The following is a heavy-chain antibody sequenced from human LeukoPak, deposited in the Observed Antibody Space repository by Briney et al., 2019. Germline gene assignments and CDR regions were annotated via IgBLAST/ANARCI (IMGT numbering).Heavy chain of an antibody. CDR2: IYHAGAI. V-gene: IGHV4-39*01. CDR1: GASMDNNNYD. D-gene: IGHD3-3*01. CDR3: ARGFLGLFY. Sequence: SETLSLTCTVSGASMDNNNYDWGWIRQPPGKGLEWVGSIYHAGAIYQNPSLKGRVTLSVDMSKNQFSLRLHSVTAADTAVYYCARGFLGLFYWGQGTLVTVSS. J-gene: IGHJ4*02.